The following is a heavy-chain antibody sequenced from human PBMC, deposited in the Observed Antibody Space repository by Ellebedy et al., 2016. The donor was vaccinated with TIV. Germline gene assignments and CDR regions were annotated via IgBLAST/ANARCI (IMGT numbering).Heavy chain of an antibody. CDR1: GYSFTEYW. CDR2: IYPRDSDT. D-gene: IGHD3-9*01. J-gene: IGHJ4*02. CDR3: AILRILTGYYNGGFDY. Sequence: GESLKISCEASGYSFTEYWIGWVRQMPGKGLQWVAFIYPRDSDTKYSPSFQGHVTISADKSINTAYLQWSSLRASDTAIYYCAILRILTGYYNGGFDYWGQGNLVTVSS. V-gene: IGHV5-51*01.